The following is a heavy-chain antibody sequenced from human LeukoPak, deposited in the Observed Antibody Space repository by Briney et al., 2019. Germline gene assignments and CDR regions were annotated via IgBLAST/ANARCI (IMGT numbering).Heavy chain of an antibody. CDR2: IYYSGST. D-gene: IGHD3-3*01. Sequence: SETLSLTCTVSGGSISSYYWSWIRQPPGKGLEWIGYIYYSGSTNYNPSLKSRVTISVDTSKNQFSLKLSSVTAADTAVYYCARMERREWGGFGFDYWGQGTLVTVSS. J-gene: IGHJ4*02. V-gene: IGHV4-59*08. CDR3: ARMERREWGGFGFDY. CDR1: GGSISSYY.